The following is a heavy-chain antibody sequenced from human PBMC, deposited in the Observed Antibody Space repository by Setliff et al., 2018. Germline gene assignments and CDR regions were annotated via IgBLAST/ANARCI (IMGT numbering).Heavy chain of an antibody. CDR2: TIPIFGST. J-gene: IGHJ6*03. CDR1: GGTFSSYG. Sequence: GASVKVSCKASGGTFSSYGISWVRQAPGQGLEWMGGTIPIFGSTNYAQKFQDRVTIITDESTSTAYMELRSLRTEDTAVYYCAGEGVDTRSSTDYRYYMDVWGKGTTVTVSS. D-gene: IGHD5-18*01. V-gene: IGHV1-69*05. CDR3: AGEGVDTRSSTDYRYYMDV.